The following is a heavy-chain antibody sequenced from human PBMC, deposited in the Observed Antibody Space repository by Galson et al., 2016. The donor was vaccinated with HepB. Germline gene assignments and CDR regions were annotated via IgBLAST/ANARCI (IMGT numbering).Heavy chain of an antibody. J-gene: IGHJ6*02. Sequence: SLRLSCAASGFIFSNYAMSWVRQAPGRALEWVSTITGRGDSAYYSDSVKGRFTISRDNSQNTLFLQMNSLRAEDTAIYYCAKHAEPYYYYAMDVWGQGTTVTVSS. CDR1: GFIFSNYA. CDR3: AKHAEPYYYYAMDV. CDR2: ITGRGDSA. V-gene: IGHV3-23*01. D-gene: IGHD1-14*01.